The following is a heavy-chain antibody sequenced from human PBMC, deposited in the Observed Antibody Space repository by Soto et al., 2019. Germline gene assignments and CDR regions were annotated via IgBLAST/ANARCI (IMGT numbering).Heavy chain of an antibody. CDR3: ATGGGGDNWFDP. V-gene: IGHV4-34*01. Sequence: QVQLQQWGAGLLKPSETLSLTCAVYGGSFSGYYWSWIRQPPGKGLEWIGEINHSGSTNYNPSLKSRVTISVDTSKNQFSLKLSSVTAADTAVYYCATGGGGDNWFDPWGQGTLVTVSS. CDR2: INHSGST. J-gene: IGHJ5*02. CDR1: GGSFSGYY. D-gene: IGHD3-10*01.